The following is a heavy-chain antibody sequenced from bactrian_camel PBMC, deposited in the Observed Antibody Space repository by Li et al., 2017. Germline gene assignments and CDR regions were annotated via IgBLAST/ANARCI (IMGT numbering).Heavy chain of an antibody. Sequence: VQLVESGGGSVQAGGSLRLSCVGYVVETHCMAWFRQSPGKELEGVAIVDSDGTTRYIDSVKGRFTISQDSAKAWLYLRMDSLALEDTGMYYCAATGGHLGSWLMSPKPYGYWGQGTQVTVS. J-gene: IGHJ4*01. CDR3: AATGGHLGSWLMSPKPYGY. D-gene: IGHD1*01. CDR1: YVVETHC. CDR2: VDSDGTT. V-gene: IGHV3S1*01.